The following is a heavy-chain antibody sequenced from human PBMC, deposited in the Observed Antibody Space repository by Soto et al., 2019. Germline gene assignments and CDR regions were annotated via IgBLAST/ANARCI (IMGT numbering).Heavy chain of an antibody. D-gene: IGHD1-26*01. J-gene: IGHJ4*02. Sequence: QVQLQESGPGLVKPSETLSLTCTVSGGSISSYYWSWIRQPPGKGLEWIGYIYYSGSTNYNPSLKSRVTISVDTSKNQFSLKLSSVTAADTAVYYCARAGRIVGAPDYWGQGTLVTVSS. V-gene: IGHV4-59*01. CDR1: GGSISSYY. CDR2: IYYSGST. CDR3: ARAGRIVGAPDY.